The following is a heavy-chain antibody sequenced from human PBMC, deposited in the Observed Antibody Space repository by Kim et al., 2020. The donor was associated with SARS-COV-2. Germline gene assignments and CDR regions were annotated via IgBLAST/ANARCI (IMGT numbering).Heavy chain of an antibody. J-gene: IGHJ4*02. Sequence: NTRYSQKSQAGVPITRDTSATTAYLELSGLRSEDTAVYYCAREAVAGSFDYWGQGTLVTVSS. CDR3: AREAVAGSFDY. CDR2: NT. V-gene: IGHV1-3*01. D-gene: IGHD6-19*01.